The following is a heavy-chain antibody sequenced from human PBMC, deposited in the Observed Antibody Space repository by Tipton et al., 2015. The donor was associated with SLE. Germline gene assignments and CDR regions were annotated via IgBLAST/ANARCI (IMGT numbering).Heavy chain of an antibody. CDR1: GYTFTSFD. Sequence: QLVQSGPEVKKPGASVKVSCKASGYTFTSFDINWVRQATGQGLEWMGWMNPNSGNTAYAQKFQGRVTMTRDTSISTAYMELSSLRPEDTAVYYCARAPPQLGFDYWGQGTLVTVSS. CDR2: MNPNSGNT. D-gene: IGHD5-24*01. J-gene: IGHJ4*02. CDR3: ARAPPQLGFDY. V-gene: IGHV1-8*01.